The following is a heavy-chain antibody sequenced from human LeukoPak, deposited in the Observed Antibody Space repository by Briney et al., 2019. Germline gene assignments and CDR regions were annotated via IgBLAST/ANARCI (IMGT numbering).Heavy chain of an antibody. V-gene: IGHV4-4*07. CDR2: IYTSGST. D-gene: IGHD3-3*02. Sequence: SETLSLTCTVSGGSISSYCWSWIRQPAGKGLEWIGRIYTSGSTNYNPSLKSRVTMSVDTSKNQFSLKLSSVTAADTAVYYCARAARHFDSNWFDPWGQGTLVTVSS. CDR1: GGSISSYC. J-gene: IGHJ5*02. CDR3: ARAARHFDSNWFDP.